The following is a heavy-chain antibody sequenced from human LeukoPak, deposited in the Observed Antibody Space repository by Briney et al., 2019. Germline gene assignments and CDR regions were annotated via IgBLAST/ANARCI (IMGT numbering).Heavy chain of an antibody. CDR3: AREGNSDYNWFDP. CDR2: MNPNSGNT. CDR1: GYTFTSYD. D-gene: IGHD2/OR15-2a*01. V-gene: IGHV1-8*01. Sequence: ASVKVSCKASGYTFTSYDINWVRQATGQGLEWMGWMNPNSGNTGYAQKFQGRVTMTRNTSISTAYMELSSLRSEDTAVYHCAREGNSDYNWFDPWGQGTLVTVSS. J-gene: IGHJ5*02.